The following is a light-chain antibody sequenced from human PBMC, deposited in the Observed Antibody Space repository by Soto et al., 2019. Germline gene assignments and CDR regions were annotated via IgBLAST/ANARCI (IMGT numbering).Light chain of an antibody. Sequence: EIVMTQSPATLSVSPGERATLSCRANQSVSSNLAWYQQKPGQAPRLLIYGASTRATGIPARFSGSGSGTEFTLTINSLQSEDFAVYYCQQYNNWLETFGQGTKVEIK. CDR2: GAS. CDR1: QSVSSN. CDR3: QQYNNWLET. J-gene: IGKJ1*01. V-gene: IGKV3-15*01.